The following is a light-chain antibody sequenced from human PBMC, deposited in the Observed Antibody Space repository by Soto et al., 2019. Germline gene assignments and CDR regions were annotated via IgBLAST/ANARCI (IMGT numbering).Light chain of an antibody. V-gene: IGLV2-14*01. J-gene: IGLJ3*02. CDR1: SSYVGGYNY. CDR2: EVS. CDR3: TSYTSSSTWV. Sequence: QSALTQPASVSGSPGQSITISCTGTSSYVGGYNYVSGYQQHPGKAPKLMIYEVSNRPSGVSNRFSGSKSGNTASLTISGLQAEDEADYYCTSYTSSSTWVFGGGTKLTVL.